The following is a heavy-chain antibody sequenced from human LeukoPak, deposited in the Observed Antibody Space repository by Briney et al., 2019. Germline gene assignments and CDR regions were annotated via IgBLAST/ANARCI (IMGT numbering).Heavy chain of an antibody. CDR1: GYSFTSYD. CDR3: ARASRRFGKSFDY. CDR2: MNPNCGNT. Sequence: GASVTLSLKASGYSFTSYDINWVRQPTGQGLEWVGWMNPNCGNTGYAHTFQGRVTMTKNTSTSTAYTEMSSLRSEDTAVYYCARASRRFGKSFDYWGQGTLVTVSS. D-gene: IGHD3-10*01. J-gene: IGHJ4*02. V-gene: IGHV1-8*01.